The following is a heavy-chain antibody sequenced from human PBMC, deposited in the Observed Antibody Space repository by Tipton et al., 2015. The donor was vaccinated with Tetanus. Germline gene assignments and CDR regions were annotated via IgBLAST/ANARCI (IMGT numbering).Heavy chain of an antibody. D-gene: IGHD1-26*01. CDR1: GGSISSSNW. CDR3: ARDQARGARGWNYFDY. J-gene: IGHJ4*02. V-gene: IGHV4-4*02. Sequence: TLSLTCVVSGGSISSSNWWSWVRQPPGKGLEWIADIYHTGSSNYNPSLKSRVTISVDTSKNQFSLKLNSVTAADTAVYYCARDQARGARGWNYFDYWGQGTLVTVSS. CDR2: IYHTGSS.